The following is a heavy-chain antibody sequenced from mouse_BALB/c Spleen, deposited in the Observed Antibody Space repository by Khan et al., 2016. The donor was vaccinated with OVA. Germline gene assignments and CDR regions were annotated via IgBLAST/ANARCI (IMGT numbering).Heavy chain of an antibody. Sequence: QLKQSGPGLVKPSQSLSLTCSVTGYSITSGYYWNWIRQFPGNKLEWMGYISYDGSNNYNPSLKNRISIIRDTSKNQFFLKLNSVTTEDTATYYCARGWLVKVDYWGQGTTLTVSS. V-gene: IGHV3-6*02. CDR2: ISYDGSN. CDR3: ARGWLVKVDY. CDR1: GYSITSGYY. J-gene: IGHJ2*01. D-gene: IGHD2-3*01.